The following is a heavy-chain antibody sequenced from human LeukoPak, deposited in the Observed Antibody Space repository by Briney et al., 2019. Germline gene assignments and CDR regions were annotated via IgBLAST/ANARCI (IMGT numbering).Heavy chain of an antibody. V-gene: IGHV3-74*01. CDR3: AKDPKGYYRKDYYYYYMDV. D-gene: IGHD1-14*01. CDR2: INSDGSST. Sequence: GGSLRLSCAASGFTFSSYWMHWVRQAPGKGLVWVSRINSDGSSTSYADSVKGRFTISRDNAKNTLYLQMNSLRAEDTAVYYCAKDPKGYYRKDYYYYYMDVWGKGTTVTISS. J-gene: IGHJ6*03. CDR1: GFTFSSYW.